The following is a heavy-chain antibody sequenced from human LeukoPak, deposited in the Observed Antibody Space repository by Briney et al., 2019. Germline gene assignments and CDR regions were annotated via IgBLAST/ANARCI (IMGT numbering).Heavy chain of an antibody. D-gene: IGHD4-11*01. CDR2: INHSGST. CDR1: GGSFSGYY. V-gene: IGHV4-34*01. Sequence: KPSETLSLTCAVYGGSFSGYYWSWIRQPPGKGLEWIGEINHSGSTNYNPSLKSRVTISVDTSKNQFSLKLSSVTAADTAVYYCARGSVTNYYMDVWGKGTTVTVSS. CDR3: ARGSVTNYYMDV. J-gene: IGHJ6*03.